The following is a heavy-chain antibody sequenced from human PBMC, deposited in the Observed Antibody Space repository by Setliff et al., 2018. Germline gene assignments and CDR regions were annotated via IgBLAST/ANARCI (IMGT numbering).Heavy chain of an antibody. J-gene: IGHJ6*03. CDR2: IYYSGST. V-gene: IGHV4-39*07. D-gene: IGHD1-26*01. Sequence: SETLSLTCTVSGGSISSSSYYWGWIRQPPGKGLEWIGSIYYSGSTYYNPSLTSRVTISVDTSKNQLSLKLSSVTAADTAVYYCARDPNSWSYWNYYYYMDVWGKGTTVTVSS. CDR1: GGSISSSSYY. CDR3: ARDPNSWSYWNYYYYMDV.